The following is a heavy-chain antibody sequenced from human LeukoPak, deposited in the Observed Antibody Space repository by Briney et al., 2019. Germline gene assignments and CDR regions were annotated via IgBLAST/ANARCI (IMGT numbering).Heavy chain of an antibody. CDR3: ASRASTVVNAFDI. D-gene: IGHD4-23*01. CDR2: IYPGDSDT. Sequence: NTGESLKISCKGSGYSFTSYWIGWVRQMPGKGLEWMGIIYPGDSDTRYSPSFQGQVTISADKSISTAYLQWSSLKASDTAMYYCASRASTVVNAFDIWGQGTMVTVSS. CDR1: GYSFTSYW. J-gene: IGHJ3*02. V-gene: IGHV5-51*01.